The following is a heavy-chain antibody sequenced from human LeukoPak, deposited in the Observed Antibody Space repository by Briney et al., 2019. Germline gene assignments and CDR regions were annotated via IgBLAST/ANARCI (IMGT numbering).Heavy chain of an antibody. V-gene: IGHV3-30*02. J-gene: IGHJ6*02. Sequence: GGSLRLSCAASGFSFSSYGMHWLRQAPGKGPESVALIRHDGTETYHADSVKGRFTISRDDSKSTLYLQMNSLRPEDTAVYYCAKANRDHLSHYYGVDVWGPGPTV. CDR2: IRHDGTET. CDR1: GFSFSSYG. CDR3: AKANRDHLSHYYGVDV. D-gene: IGHD3-10*01.